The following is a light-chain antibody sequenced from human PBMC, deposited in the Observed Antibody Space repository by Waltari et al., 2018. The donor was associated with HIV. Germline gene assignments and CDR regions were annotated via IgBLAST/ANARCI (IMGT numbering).Light chain of an antibody. CDR2: DAF. CDR1: QRVFTY. J-gene: IGKJ5*01. V-gene: IGKV3-11*01. CDR3: QQRYSWPVT. Sequence: EVILMQSPATLSLSPGEKGNLSCTASQRVFTYLAWYRQKPGQSPQLLVDDAFKMASDIPARFIGSGSGTDFSLTSSRLLPEDSALYFCQQRYSWPVTFGQGTRLEI.